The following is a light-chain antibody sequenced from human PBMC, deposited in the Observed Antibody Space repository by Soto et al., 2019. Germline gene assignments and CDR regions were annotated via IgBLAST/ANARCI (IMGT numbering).Light chain of an antibody. CDR1: QSISNW. V-gene: IGKV1-5*03. CDR3: QQYNIYRT. J-gene: IGKJ1*01. CDR2: TAS. Sequence: DIQMTLSPSTLPASVGGRVTITCRASQSISNWLAWYQQKPGQAPKLIIYTASILESGVPSRFSGSGSGKDFPLTINRLQHDDFATYYRQQYNIYRTFGQGTKVDI.